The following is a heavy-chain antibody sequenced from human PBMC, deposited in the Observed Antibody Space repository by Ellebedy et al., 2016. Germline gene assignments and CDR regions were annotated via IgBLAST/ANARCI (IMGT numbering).Heavy chain of an antibody. Sequence: GESLKISCAASGFTFSSYAMHWVRQAPGKGLEWVAVISYDGSNKYYADSVKGRFTISRDNSKNTLYLQMNSLRAEDTAVYYCARSRGYSYGYPIGEHYGMDVWGQGTTVTVSS. CDR1: GFTFSSYA. J-gene: IGHJ6*02. V-gene: IGHV3-30-3*01. CDR3: ARSRGYSYGYPIGEHYGMDV. D-gene: IGHD5-18*01. CDR2: ISYDGSNK.